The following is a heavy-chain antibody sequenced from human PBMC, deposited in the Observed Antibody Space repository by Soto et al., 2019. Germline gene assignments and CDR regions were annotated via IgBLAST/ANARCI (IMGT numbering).Heavy chain of an antibody. D-gene: IGHD6-13*01. J-gene: IGHJ6*02. CDR3: ARVGEYSSTWSSSYYYYAMDV. CDR1: GYTLTNYG. V-gene: IGHV1-18*01. Sequence: ASVKGSCKASGYTLTNYGISWVRQAPGQGLEWMGWISGYNDDTNYAQKLQGRVTMTTDTSTNTAYMELRSLTSDDTAVYYCARVGEYSSTWSSSYYYYAMDVWGQGTTVTVSS. CDR2: ISGYNDDT.